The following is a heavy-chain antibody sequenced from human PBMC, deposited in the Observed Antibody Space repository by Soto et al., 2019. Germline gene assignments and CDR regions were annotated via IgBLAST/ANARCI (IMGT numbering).Heavy chain of an antibody. CDR3: ARVLWGWYFDY. CDR2: IYSGGST. V-gene: IGHV3-53*02. J-gene: IGHJ4*02. D-gene: IGHD6-19*01. Sequence: EVQLVETGGGWIQPGGSLRLSCAASGFTVSSNYMSWVRQAPGKGLEWVSVIYSGGSTYYADSVKGRFTISRDNSKNTMYLQMNSLRAEDTAVYYCARVLWGWYFDYWGQGTLVTVSS. CDR1: GFTVSSNY.